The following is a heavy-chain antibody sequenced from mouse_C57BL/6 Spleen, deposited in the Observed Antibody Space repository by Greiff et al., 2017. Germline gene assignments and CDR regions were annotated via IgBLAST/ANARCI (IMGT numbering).Heavy chain of an antibody. J-gene: IGHJ2*01. D-gene: IGHD2-3*01. CDR3: ARFDPFYDGYSFDY. Sequence: VQLQESGPELVKPGASVKLSCKASGYTFTSYDINWVKQRPGQGLEWIGWIYPRDGSTKYNEKFKGKATLTVDTSSSTAYMELHSLTSEDSAVYFCARFDPFYDGYSFDYWGQGTTLTVSS. V-gene: IGHV1-85*01. CDR1: GYTFTSYD. CDR2: IYPRDGST.